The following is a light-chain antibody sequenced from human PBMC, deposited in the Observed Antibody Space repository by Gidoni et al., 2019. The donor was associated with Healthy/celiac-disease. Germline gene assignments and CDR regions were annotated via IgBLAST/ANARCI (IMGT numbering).Light chain of an antibody. CDR3: QKYNSALYT. CDR2: AAS. Sequence: DIQLTQSPSSLSASVGDRVTITCRASQGISNYLAWYQQKPGKVPKLLIYAASTLQSGVPSRFSGSGSGTDFTLTISSLQPEDVATYYCQKYNSALYTFXQXTKLEIK. CDR1: QGISNY. V-gene: IGKV1-27*01. J-gene: IGKJ2*01.